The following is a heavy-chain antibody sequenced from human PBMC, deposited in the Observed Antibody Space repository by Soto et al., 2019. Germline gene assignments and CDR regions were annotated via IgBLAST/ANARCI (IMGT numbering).Heavy chain of an antibody. J-gene: IGHJ5*02. V-gene: IGHV4-30-4*01. CDR3: ARERSDGARLDP. Sequence: QVQLQESGPGLVKPSQTLSLGCTVSGGSISSGDYYWSWMRQPPGKGLEWIGYIYYSGSTYYNPSLKSRVTISVDTSKNQFSLKLSSVTAADTAVYYCARERSDGARLDPWGQGTLVTASS. CDR1: GGSISSGDYY. CDR2: IYYSGST.